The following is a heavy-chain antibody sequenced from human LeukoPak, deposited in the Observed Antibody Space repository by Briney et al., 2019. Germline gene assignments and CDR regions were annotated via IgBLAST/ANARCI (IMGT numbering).Heavy chain of an antibody. Sequence: SQTLSLTCAISGDSVSGSGAAWNWVRQSPSRGLEWLGRTYYRSKWYNDYAVSVKSRITINPDTSKNQFSLQLNSVTPDDTAVYYCARLSYDSSGYYFFDYWCQGNLVTVSS. CDR1: GDSVSGSGAA. CDR3: ARLSYDSSGYYFFDY. J-gene: IGHJ4*02. V-gene: IGHV6-1*01. D-gene: IGHD3-22*01. CDR2: TYYRSKWYN.